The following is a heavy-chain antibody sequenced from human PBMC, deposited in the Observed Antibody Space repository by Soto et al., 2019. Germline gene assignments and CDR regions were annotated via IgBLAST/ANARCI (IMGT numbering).Heavy chain of an antibody. V-gene: IGHV3-23*01. CDR2: ISASGGST. CDR1: GFTFSSYA. D-gene: IGHD3-10*01. CDR3: AKRGSGSYYDY. J-gene: IGHJ4*02. Sequence: EVQLLESGGGLVQPGGSLRLSCAASGFTFSSYAMRWVRQAPGKGLEWVSAISASGGSTYYADSVKGRFTISRDNSKNMLYLQMKSLRAEDTAVYYCAKRGSGSYYDYWGQGTLVTVSS.